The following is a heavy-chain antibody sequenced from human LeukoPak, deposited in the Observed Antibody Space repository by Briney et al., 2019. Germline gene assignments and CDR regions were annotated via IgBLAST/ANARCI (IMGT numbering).Heavy chain of an antibody. CDR1: GGSISSYY. CDR2: IYYSGST. V-gene: IGHV4-59*12. D-gene: IGHD3-22*01. Sequence: SETLSLTCTVSGGSISSYYWSWVRQPPGKGLEGIGYIYYSGSTNYNPSLTSPVTLSVDTSKNHFSLKLSSVTAPDTAVYYCARDDHDSIRYYYYYYGMDVWGQGTTVTVSS. CDR3: ARDDHDSIRYYYYYYGMDV. J-gene: IGHJ6*02.